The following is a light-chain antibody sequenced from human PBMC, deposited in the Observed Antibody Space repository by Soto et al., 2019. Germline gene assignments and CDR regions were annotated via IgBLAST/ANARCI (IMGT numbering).Light chain of an antibody. CDR3: HSYKSSRSRDWV. Sequence: QSVLTQPASVSGSPGQSIVISCTGTSSDVGGYDYVSWYQHHPGKAPRLIIYEVSNRPSGVSNRFSGSKSGNTASLTISGLQAEDEADYYCHSYKSSRSRDWVFGGGTKLTVL. V-gene: IGLV2-14*01. CDR1: SSDVGGYDY. CDR2: EVS. J-gene: IGLJ3*02.